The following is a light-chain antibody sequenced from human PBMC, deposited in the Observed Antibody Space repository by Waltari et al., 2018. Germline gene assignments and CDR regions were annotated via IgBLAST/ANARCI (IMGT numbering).Light chain of an antibody. Sequence: SSELTQDPAVSVAMGQTVRITCQGDSLRSYYASWYQQRPGQAPILFIYDKNNRPSGCPYRFSGSSSHNTGSLTSTGAQAEDEASYYCHSRDASGVAGSFGGGTKLTVL. J-gene: IGLJ2*01. CDR1: SLRSYY. CDR3: HSRDASGVAGS. V-gene: IGLV3-19*01. CDR2: DKN.